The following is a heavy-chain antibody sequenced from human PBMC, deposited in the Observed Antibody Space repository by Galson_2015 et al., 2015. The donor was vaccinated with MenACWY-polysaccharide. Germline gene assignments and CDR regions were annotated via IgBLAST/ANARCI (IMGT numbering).Heavy chain of an antibody. CDR3: ARDPLVSSGYTLGSVFDL. CDR1: GLTFSSFW. Sequence: SLRLCRAASGLTFSSFWKSWVRQAPGKGLEWVAIIKQDGSEKYDVDYVKGRFSISRDNAKNSLYLQLNRLRSEDTAVHYYARDPLVSSGYTLGSVFDLWGRGTLVTVSS. CDR2: IKQDGSEK. D-gene: IGHD3-22*01. V-gene: IGHV3-7*01. J-gene: IGHJ2*01.